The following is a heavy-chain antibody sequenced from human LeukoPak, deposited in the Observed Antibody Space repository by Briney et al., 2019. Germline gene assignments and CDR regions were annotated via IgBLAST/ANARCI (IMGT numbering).Heavy chain of an antibody. V-gene: IGHV3-15*01. J-gene: IGHJ4*02. CDR2: IKSKTDGGTT. CDR3: TTHYYDSSGYLYYFDY. Sequence: IPGGSLRLSCAASGFTFSNAWMSWVRQAPGKGLEWVGRIKSKTDGGTTDYAAPVKGRFTISRDDSKNTLYLQMNSLKTEDTAVYYCTTHYYDSSGYLYYFDYWGQGTLVTVSS. CDR1: GFTFSNAW. D-gene: IGHD3-22*01.